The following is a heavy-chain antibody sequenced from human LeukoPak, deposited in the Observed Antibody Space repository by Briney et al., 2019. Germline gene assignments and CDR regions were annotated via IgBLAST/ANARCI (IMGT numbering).Heavy chain of an antibody. J-gene: IGHJ4*02. D-gene: IGHD3-10*01. CDR3: ARDRIYGSGSDHFDY. CDR2: IYHSGGT. Sequence: SETLSLTCIVSGYSIRSGYYWGWIRQPPGKGLEWIGSIYHSGGTYYNPSLKSRVTISVDTSKNQFSLKLSSVTAADTAVYYCARDRIYGSGSDHFDYWGQGTLVTVSS. V-gene: IGHV4-38-2*02. CDR1: GYSIRSGYY.